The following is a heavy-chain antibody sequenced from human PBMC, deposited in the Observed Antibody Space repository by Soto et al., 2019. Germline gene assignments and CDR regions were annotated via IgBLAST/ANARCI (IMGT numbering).Heavy chain of an antibody. V-gene: IGHV1-2*04. CDR1: GYTFTGYY. D-gene: IGHD7-27*01. CDR3: ARGLSSNPKDAFAI. J-gene: IGHJ3*02. Sequence: GASVKVSCKASGYTFTGYYMHWVRQAPGQGLEWMGWINPNSGGTNYAQKFQGWVTMTRDTSISTAYMELSRLRSDDTAVYYCARGLSSNPKDAFAIWGQGTMVTVSS. CDR2: INPNSGGT.